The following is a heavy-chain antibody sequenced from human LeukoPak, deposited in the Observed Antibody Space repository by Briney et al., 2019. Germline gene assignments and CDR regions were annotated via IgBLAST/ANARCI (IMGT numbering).Heavy chain of an antibody. CDR2: IKEDGRKK. Sequence: GGALRLSCVSTGCTHSNYLMRWIGPPRGRGLEGVANIKEDGRKKNNVDSVQGRFTIARDDAKNRLYLQMNSLRAEDTAVYDCGREGPGGTTSLDCWGQGTLVTVSS. D-gene: IGHD1-26*01. J-gene: IGHJ4*02. CDR1: GCTHSNYL. CDR3: GREGPGGTTSLDC. V-gene: IGHV3-7*04.